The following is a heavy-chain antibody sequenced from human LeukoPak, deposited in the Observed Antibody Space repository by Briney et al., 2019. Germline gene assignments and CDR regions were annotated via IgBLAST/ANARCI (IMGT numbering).Heavy chain of an antibody. CDR2: VNNNIVNT. J-gene: IGHJ3*02. CDR3: ARDLKIRGRPGTFEI. V-gene: IGHV1-18*01. D-gene: IGHD3-16*01. CDR1: GYSIRSYG. Sequence: ASVKVSCKASGYSIRSYGISWVRQTPGQALEWMGWVNNNIVNTNNGKKLQGRVTVTTDTSTSTAYMELRSLRFDDTAVYYCARDLKIRGRPGTFEIWGQGTTVIVSP.